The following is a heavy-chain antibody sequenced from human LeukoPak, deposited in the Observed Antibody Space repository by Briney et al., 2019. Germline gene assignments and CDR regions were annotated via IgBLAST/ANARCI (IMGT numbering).Heavy chain of an antibody. J-gene: IGHJ5*02. D-gene: IGHD3-22*01. CDR1: GGSIRSFF. CDR2: IYTSGST. V-gene: IGHV4-4*07. CDR3: AALEHEYYYDSSGYYYA. Sequence: SETLSLTCTVSGGSIRSFFWSWLRQPPGKPLEWIGRIYTSGSTNYNPSLKSRVTMSVDTSKNQFSLKLSSVTAADTAVYYCAALEHEYYYDSSGYYYAWGQGTLVTVSS.